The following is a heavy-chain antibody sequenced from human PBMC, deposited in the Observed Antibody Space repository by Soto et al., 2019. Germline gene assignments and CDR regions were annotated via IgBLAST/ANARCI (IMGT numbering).Heavy chain of an antibody. J-gene: IGHJ6*02. CDR3: ARDPNDSSAYYHHYYYGMDV. D-gene: IGHD3-22*01. V-gene: IGHV1-3*01. Sequence: QIQLMQSGAEVKKPGASVKVSCKASGYTFTSYGIHWVRQAPGQRLEWTGWINAGNGNTKYSEKFQGRVTITSDTSASTAYLELSSLRSEDTAVYYCARDPNDSSAYYHHYYYGMDVWGQGTTVTVSS. CDR2: INAGNGNT. CDR1: GYTFTSYG.